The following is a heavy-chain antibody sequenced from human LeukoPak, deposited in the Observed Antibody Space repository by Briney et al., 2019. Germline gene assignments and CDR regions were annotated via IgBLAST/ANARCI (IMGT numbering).Heavy chain of an antibody. CDR2: IKQDGSEK. V-gene: IGHV3-7*01. Sequence: GGSLRLSCVASGFTFSSNWMSWVRQAPGKGLEGVANIKQDGSEKHYVDSVKGRFTISRDNAKNSLYLQMNSLRAEDTAVYYCARDAGLYYYYKDVWGKGTTVTVSS. J-gene: IGHJ6*03. D-gene: IGHD3/OR15-3a*01. CDR3: ARDAGLYYYYKDV. CDR1: GFTFSSNW.